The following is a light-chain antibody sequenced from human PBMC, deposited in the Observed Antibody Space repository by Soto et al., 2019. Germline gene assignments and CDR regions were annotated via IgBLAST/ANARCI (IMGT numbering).Light chain of an antibody. CDR2: AAS. Sequence: EIVLTQFPGTLSLSPGERATLCCRASRSVSSNLAWYQQRPGQAPRLLIYAASSRATGIPDRFSGRGSGTDFIFTISRLEPEDFVVYFCQQYGSSPQTFGQGTTVEI. CDR1: RSVSSN. CDR3: QQYGSSPQT. V-gene: IGKV3-20*01. J-gene: IGKJ1*01.